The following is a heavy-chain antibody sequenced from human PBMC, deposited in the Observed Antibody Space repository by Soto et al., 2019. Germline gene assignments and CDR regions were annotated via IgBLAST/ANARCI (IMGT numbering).Heavy chain of an antibody. D-gene: IGHD6-6*01. CDR3: VKSALATRCLGS. Sequence: QVQLVQSGAEVKKPESSVTVSCKASGGTFNRYTITWVRQAPGQGLEWMGGTIPIFGSANYAQKFQGRVTITAEESTSTAYMELSSLRSEDTAVYYCVKSALATRCLGSWGQGNLFTVSS. CDR1: GGTFNRYT. CDR2: TIPIFGSA. J-gene: IGHJ4*02. V-gene: IGHV1-69*01.